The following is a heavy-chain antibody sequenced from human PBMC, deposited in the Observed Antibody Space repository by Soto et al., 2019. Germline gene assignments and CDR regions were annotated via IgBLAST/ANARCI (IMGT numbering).Heavy chain of an antibody. CDR3: ASGRYNLYDPSFDY. J-gene: IGHJ4*02. Sequence: GASVKVSCKASGGTFSSYAISWVRQAPGQGLEWMGGIIPIFGTANYAQKFQGRVTITADESTSTAYMELSSLRSEDTAVYYCASGRYNLYDPSFDYWGRGTLVTVSS. CDR2: IIPIFGTA. V-gene: IGHV1-69*13. CDR1: GGTFSSYA. D-gene: IGHD1-20*01.